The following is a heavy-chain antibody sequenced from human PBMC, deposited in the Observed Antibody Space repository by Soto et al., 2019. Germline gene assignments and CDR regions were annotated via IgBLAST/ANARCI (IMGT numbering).Heavy chain of an antibody. CDR2: IYWDDDK. V-gene: IGHV2-5*02. CDR3: AHLVVAGVTYYFDY. Sequence: QITLKESGPTLVKPTQTLTLTCTFSGFSLSTSGLGVGWIRQPPGKALAGLAFIYWDDDKRYSPSLKSRLTIVKDTPKNQVLLRMTNMDPVDTATNKCAHLVVAGVTYYFDYWGQGTLVTVSS. D-gene: IGHD2-15*01. J-gene: IGHJ4*02. CDR1: GFSLSTSGLG.